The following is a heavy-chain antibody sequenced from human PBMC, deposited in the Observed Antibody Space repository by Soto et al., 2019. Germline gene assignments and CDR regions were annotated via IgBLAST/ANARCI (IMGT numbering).Heavy chain of an antibody. CDR1: GCSISSYY. V-gene: IGHV4-59*01. J-gene: IGHJ3*02. Sequence: XETLSLTFTVSGCSISSYYWSWIRQPPGKGLEWIGYIYYSGSTNYNPSLKSRVTISVDTSKNQFSLKLSSVTAADTAVYYCAKGGETEDAFDIWGQGTMVTVS. CDR3: AKGGETEDAFDI. CDR2: IYYSGST. D-gene: IGHD3-10*01.